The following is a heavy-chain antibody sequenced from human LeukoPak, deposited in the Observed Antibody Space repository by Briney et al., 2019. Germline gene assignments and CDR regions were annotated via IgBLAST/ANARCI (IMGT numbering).Heavy chain of an antibody. CDR1: GFTFSSYG. CDR3: AQGGATISDY. D-gene: IGHD5-12*01. J-gene: IGHJ4*02. V-gene: IGHV3-30*18. Sequence: PGRSLRLSRAASGFTFSSYGMHWVRQAPGKGLEWVAVISYDGSNKYYADSVKGRFTISRDNSKNTLYLQMNSLRAEDTAVYYCAQGGATISDYWGQGTLVTVSS. CDR2: ISYDGSNK.